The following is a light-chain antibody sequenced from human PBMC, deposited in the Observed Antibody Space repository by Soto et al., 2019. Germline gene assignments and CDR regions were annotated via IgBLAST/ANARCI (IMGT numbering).Light chain of an antibody. J-gene: IGKJ2*01. V-gene: IGKV2-24*01. CDR3: MQATQIPYT. CDR2: RIS. Sequence: DIVMTQTPPHSSVALGQPASISCRASQSLVHSDGKTFLSWLQQRPGQPPRLRIYRISNRFSGVPERFSGSGAGTEFTLKISRVEAEDVGVYYCMQATQIPYTFGQGTKLEIK. CDR1: QSLVHSDGKTF.